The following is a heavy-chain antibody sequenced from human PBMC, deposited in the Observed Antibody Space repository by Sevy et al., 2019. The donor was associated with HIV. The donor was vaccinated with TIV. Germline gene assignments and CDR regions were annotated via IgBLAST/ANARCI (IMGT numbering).Heavy chain of an antibody. CDR1: GGTFSSYA. V-gene: IGHV1-69*13. D-gene: IGHD3-16*01. Sequence: ASVKVSCKASGGTFSSYAISWVRQAPGQGLEWMGGIIPIFGTANYAQKFQGRVTITADESMSTAYMELSSLRSEDTAVYYCASPGGTFGEGYFDYWGQGTLVTVSS. CDR3: ASPGGTFGEGYFDY. CDR2: IIPIFGTA. J-gene: IGHJ4*02.